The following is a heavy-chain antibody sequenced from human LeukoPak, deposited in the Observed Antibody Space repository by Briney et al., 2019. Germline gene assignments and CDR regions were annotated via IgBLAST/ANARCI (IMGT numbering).Heavy chain of an antibody. V-gene: IGHV1-3*01. CDR3: AVPTPRYCSSTSCYFDY. D-gene: IGHD2-2*01. CDR2: INAGNGNT. CDR1: GYTFTSYA. Sequence: ASVKVSCKASGYTFTSYAMHWVRQAPGQRLEWMGWINAGNGNTKYSQKFQGRVTITRDTSASTAYMELSSLRSEDTAVYYCAVPTPRYCSSTSCYFDYWGQGTLVTVSS. J-gene: IGHJ4*02.